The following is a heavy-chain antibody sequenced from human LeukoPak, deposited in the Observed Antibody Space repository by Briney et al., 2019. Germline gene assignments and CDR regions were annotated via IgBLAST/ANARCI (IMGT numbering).Heavy chain of an antibody. J-gene: IGHJ2*01. CDR3: AGDYYDSSGDNWYFDL. Sequence: SETLSLTCTVSGGSISSYYWSWIRQPAGKGLEWIGRIYTSGSTNYNPSLKSRVTMSVDTSKNQFSLKLSSVTAADTAVYYCAGDYYDSSGDNWYFDLWGRGTLVTVSS. CDR1: GGSISSYY. CDR2: IYTSGST. V-gene: IGHV4-4*07. D-gene: IGHD3-22*01.